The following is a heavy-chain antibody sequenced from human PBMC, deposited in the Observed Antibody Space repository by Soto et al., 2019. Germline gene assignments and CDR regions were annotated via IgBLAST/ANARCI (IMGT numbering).Heavy chain of an antibody. CDR2: IHPGNSDT. CDR3: ARHRAVAGMPDYYYDMDV. Sequence: PGESLKISCKGSGYSFTSYWIGWVRQMPGKGLECMGIIHPGNSDTKYSPSFQGQVTISADKSISTAYLQWSSLKASDTAMYYCARHRAVAGMPDYYYDMDVWGQGTTVTVSS. J-gene: IGHJ6*02. CDR1: GYSFTSYW. D-gene: IGHD6-19*01. V-gene: IGHV5-51*01.